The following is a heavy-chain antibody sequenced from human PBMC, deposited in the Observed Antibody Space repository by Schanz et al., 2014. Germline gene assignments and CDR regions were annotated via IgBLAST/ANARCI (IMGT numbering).Heavy chain of an antibody. J-gene: IGHJ4*02. CDR3: ARDERDLPRSLFVF. V-gene: IGHV4-4*02. CDR1: GFTFSSYAM. CDR2: IYHSGRT. D-gene: IGHD2-2*01. Sequence: VQLLESGGGLVQPGGSLRLSCAGSGFTFSSYAMSWVRQTPGKGLEWIGEIYHSGRTNYDPSLKSRVTISVDRSKNQFSLTLNAVTAADTAVYYCARDERDLPRSLFVFWGQGTLVTVSS.